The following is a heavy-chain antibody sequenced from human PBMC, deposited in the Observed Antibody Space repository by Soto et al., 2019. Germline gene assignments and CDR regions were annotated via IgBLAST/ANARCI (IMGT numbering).Heavy chain of an antibody. CDR1: GYTFTSYG. Sequence: QVQLVQSGAEVKKPGASVKVSCKASGYTFTSYGISWVRQAPGQGLEWMGWISAYNGNTNYAQKLQGRVTITTDTSTSTAYMELRSLRSDDTAVYYCARVEAAAGYYYYGMDVWGQGTTVTVSS. D-gene: IGHD6-13*01. CDR3: ARVEAAAGYYYYGMDV. J-gene: IGHJ6*02. V-gene: IGHV1-18*01. CDR2: ISAYNGNT.